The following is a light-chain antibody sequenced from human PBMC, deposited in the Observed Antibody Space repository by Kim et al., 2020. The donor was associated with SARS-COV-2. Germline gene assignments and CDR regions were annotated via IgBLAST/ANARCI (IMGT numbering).Light chain of an antibody. V-gene: IGKV3-11*01. CDR1: QSVSSY. CDR3: QQRGSWPLT. J-gene: IGKJ4*01. Sequence: LSPGERATLSGRASQSVSSYLAWYQQKPGQALRLVIYDASNRATGIPARFSGSGSGTDFTLTISSLEPEDFAVYYCQQRGSWPLTFGGGTKVDIK. CDR2: DAS.